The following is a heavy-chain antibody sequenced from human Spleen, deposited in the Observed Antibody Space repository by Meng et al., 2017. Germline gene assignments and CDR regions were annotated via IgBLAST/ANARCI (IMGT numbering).Heavy chain of an antibody. CDR3: ARDSPSIADY. CDR2: ISTYTGNT. Sequence: QVELVQSGAEVKKPGTSVKVSCKASGYSFTIYGLSWVRQAPGQGLEWMGWISTYTGNTNYAQKFQGRVTVTTDTSTSTAYMELRSLRSDDTAVYYCARDSPSIADYWGQGTLVTVS. CDR1: GYSFTIYG. J-gene: IGHJ4*02. V-gene: IGHV1-18*01. D-gene: IGHD6-6*01.